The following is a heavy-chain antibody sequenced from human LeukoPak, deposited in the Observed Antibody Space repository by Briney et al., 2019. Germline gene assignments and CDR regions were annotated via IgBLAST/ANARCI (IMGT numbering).Heavy chain of an antibody. Sequence: ASVKVSCKASGYTFTSYGISWVRQAPGQGLEWMGWISAYNGNTNYAQKLQGRVTMTTDTSTSTAYMELRSLRSDDTAVYYCARALWFGEFPYYFDYWGQGTLVTVSS. CDR1: GYTFTSYG. CDR2: ISAYNGNT. J-gene: IGHJ4*02. D-gene: IGHD3-10*01. CDR3: ARALWFGEFPYYFDY. V-gene: IGHV1-18*01.